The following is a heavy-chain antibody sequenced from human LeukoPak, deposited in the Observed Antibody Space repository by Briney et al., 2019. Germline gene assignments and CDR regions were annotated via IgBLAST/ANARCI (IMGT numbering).Heavy chain of an antibody. V-gene: IGHV3-33*01. D-gene: IGHD5-24*01. CDR2: IWSDGSYK. CDR3: ARDFSLQLFDY. CDR1: GFTFSSYG. J-gene: IGHJ4*02. Sequence: PGGSLRLSCAASGFTFSSYGFHWVRQAPGKGLEWVAVIWSDGSYKYYADSVKGRFTISRDDSKNTLYLQMNSLRAEDTAVYCCARDFSLQLFDYWGQGTLVTVFS.